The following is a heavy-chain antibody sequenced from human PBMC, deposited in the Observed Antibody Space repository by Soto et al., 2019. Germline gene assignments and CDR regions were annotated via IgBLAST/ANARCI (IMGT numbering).Heavy chain of an antibody. CDR2: IYHSGST. CDR1: GGSISSGGYS. Sequence: SETLSLTCAVSGGSISSGGYSWSWIRQPPGKGLEWIGYIYHSGSTYYNPSLKSRVTISVDRSKNQFSLKLGSVTAADTAVYYCARVGYCSSTSCYQLWFDPWGQGTLVTVSS. J-gene: IGHJ5*02. CDR3: ARVGYCSSTSCYQLWFDP. D-gene: IGHD2-2*01. V-gene: IGHV4-30-2*01.